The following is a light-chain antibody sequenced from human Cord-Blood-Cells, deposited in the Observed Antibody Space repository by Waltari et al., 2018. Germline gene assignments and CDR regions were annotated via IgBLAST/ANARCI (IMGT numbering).Light chain of an antibody. Sequence: QSALTQPRSVSGSPGHSVTISCTGTSSDVGGYNYVSWYQQHPGKAPKLMIYDVSKRPSGVPDRFSGSNSGNTASLTISGLQAEDEADYYCCSYAGSYTLVFGGGTKLTVL. CDR1: SSDVGGYNY. J-gene: IGLJ2*01. CDR3: CSYAGSYTLV. CDR2: DVS. V-gene: IGLV2-11*01.